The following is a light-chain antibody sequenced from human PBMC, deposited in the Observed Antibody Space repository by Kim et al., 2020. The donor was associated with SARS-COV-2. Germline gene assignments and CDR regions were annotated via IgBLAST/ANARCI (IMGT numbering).Light chain of an antibody. V-gene: IGLV6-57*03. CDR1: SGSIASNY. CDR3: QSYDDSTGI. J-gene: IGLJ7*01. Sequence: NFMLTQPHSVSESPGKTVTISCTRSSGSIASNYVQWYQQRPGSAPTTVIYEDDQRPSVIPDRFSGSLDTSSNSASLTISGLKTEDEADYYCQSYDDSTGIFGGGTQLTVL. CDR2: EDD.